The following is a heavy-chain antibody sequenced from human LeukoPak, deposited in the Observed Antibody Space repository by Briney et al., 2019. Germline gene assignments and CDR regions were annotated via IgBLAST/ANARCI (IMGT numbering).Heavy chain of an antibody. CDR1: GLTVSGNL. J-gene: IGHJ3*02. CDR2: IYSSGNT. D-gene: IGHD3-22*01. V-gene: IGHV3-66*01. CDR3: ARVVYSGGYSQGFDI. Sequence: GGSLRLSCAASGLTVSGNLMSWVRQAPGKGPDWVSVIYSSGNTHYADSVKGRFTISRDNSKNTLYLLMNSLRAEDTAVYYCARVVYSGGYSQGFDIWGQGTVVTVSS.